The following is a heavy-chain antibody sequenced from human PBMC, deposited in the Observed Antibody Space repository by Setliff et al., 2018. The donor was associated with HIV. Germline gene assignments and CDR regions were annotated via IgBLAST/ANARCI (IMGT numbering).Heavy chain of an antibody. CDR3: ARAWAMQQLVPAY. Sequence: PGGSLRLSCAASGFTFSSYGMHWVRQAPGKGLEWVAVIWNDGSREYYADSVKGRFTISRDNAKNSLYLQMNSLRVEDTAIYYCARAWAMQQLVPAYWGQGTLVTVSS. CDR2: IWNDGSRE. D-gene: IGHD6-6*01. V-gene: IGHV3-33*01. CDR1: GFTFSSYG. J-gene: IGHJ4*02.